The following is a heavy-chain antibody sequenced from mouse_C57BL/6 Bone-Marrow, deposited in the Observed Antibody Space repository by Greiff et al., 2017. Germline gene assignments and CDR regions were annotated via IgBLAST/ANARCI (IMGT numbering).Heavy chain of an antibody. D-gene: IGHD2-10*02. CDR2: IDPSDSYT. Sequence: VQLQQPGAELVKPGASVKLSCKASGYTFTSYWMQWVKQRPGQGLEWIGEIDPSDSYTNYNQKFKGKATLTVDTSSSPAYMQLSSLTSEDSAVYYCAREGYGPFDYWGQGTTLTVSS. CDR1: GYTFTSYW. J-gene: IGHJ2*01. V-gene: IGHV1-50*01. CDR3: AREGYGPFDY.